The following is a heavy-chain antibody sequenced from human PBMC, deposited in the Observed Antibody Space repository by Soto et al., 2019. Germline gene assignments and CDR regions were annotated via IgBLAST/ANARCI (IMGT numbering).Heavy chain of an antibody. CDR2: IYYSGST. CDR1: GGSISSGDYY. Sequence: QVQLQESGPGLVKPSQTLSLTCTVSGGSISSGDYYWSWIRQPPGKGLEWIGYIYYSGSTHYNPSLKSRVTISVDTTKNQFSLKLSSVTAADTAVYYCARERPDGARLDPWGQGTLVPVSS. D-gene: IGHD6-6*01. CDR3: ARERPDGARLDP. J-gene: IGHJ5*02. V-gene: IGHV4-30-4*01.